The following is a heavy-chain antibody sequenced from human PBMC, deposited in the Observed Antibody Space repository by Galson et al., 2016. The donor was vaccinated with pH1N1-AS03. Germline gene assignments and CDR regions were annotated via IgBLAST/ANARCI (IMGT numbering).Heavy chain of an antibody. Sequence: SLTCGVYGESFSDFYWTWLRQPPGKGLEWIGEIKHSENTNYNPSLKSRLKISMDTSKNQFFLKVTSVTAADTAVYYCALTMGGTPDFGYWGQGILVTVSS. CDR1: GESFSDFY. D-gene: IGHD1-26*01. CDR3: ALTMGGTPDFGY. V-gene: IGHV4-34*01. J-gene: IGHJ4*02. CDR2: IKHSENT.